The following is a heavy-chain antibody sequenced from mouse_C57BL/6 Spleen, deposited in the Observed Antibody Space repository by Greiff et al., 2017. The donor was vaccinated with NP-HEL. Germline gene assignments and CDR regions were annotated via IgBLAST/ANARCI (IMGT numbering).Heavy chain of an antibody. D-gene: IGHD2-3*01. CDR2: INPSTGGT. Sequence: EVQLQQSGPELVKPGASVKISCKASGYSFTGYYMNWVKQSPEKSLEWIGEINPSTGGTTYNQKFKAKATLTVDKSSSTAYMQLKSLTSEDSAVYYCARRDDGYYAMDYWGQGTSVTVSS. CDR3: ARRDDGYYAMDY. J-gene: IGHJ4*01. V-gene: IGHV1-42*01. CDR1: GYSFTGYY.